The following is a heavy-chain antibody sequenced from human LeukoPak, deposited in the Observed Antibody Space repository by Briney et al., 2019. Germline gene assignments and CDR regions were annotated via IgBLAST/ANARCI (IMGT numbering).Heavy chain of an antibody. D-gene: IGHD3-22*01. CDR3: ARTSEVVVITPFDY. CDR2: IDHSGST. J-gene: IGHJ4*02. V-gene: IGHV4-34*01. CDR1: GGSFRGYY. Sequence: SETLSLTCAVYGGSFRGYYWSWIRQPPGKGLEWIGEIDHSGSTNYNPSLKSRVTISVDTSKNQFSLKLRSVAAAYTAVYYCARTSEVVVITPFDYWGQGTLVTVSS.